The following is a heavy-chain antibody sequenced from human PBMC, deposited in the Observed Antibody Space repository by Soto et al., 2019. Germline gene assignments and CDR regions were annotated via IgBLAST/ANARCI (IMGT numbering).Heavy chain of an antibody. D-gene: IGHD2-15*01. J-gene: IGHJ6*02. CDR1: GYTFTSYY. CDR2: INPSGGST. Sequence: AAVKVSCKASGYTFTSYYMHWVRQAPGQGLEWMGIINPSGGSTSYAQKFQGRVTMTRDTSTGTVYMELSSLRSEDTAVYYCARDLGVVVVAAEPNYYYYYGMDVWGQGTTVTVSS. V-gene: IGHV1-46*01. CDR3: ARDLGVVVVAAEPNYYYYYGMDV.